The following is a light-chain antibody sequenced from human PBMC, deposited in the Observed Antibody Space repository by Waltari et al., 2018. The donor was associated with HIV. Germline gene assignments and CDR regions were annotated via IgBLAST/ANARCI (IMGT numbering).Light chain of an antibody. Sequence: DVLMTQSPLSLTVTVGQSASISCKSNQSLVFTDGNTYLFWFQQRPGQSPRRLIYKVSHRDSGVPARFSGSGSATDFTLKISGVQAEDVAIYFCMQVRFWPHTIGQGTKLEIK. CDR2: KVS. J-gene: IGKJ2*01. CDR3: MQVRFWPHT. V-gene: IGKV2-30*01. CDR1: QSLVFTDGNTY.